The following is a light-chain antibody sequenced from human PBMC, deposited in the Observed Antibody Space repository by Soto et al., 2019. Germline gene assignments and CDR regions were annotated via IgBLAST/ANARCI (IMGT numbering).Light chain of an antibody. CDR1: SSDVGSYNR. V-gene: IGLV2-18*02. Sequence: QSVLTQPPSVSGSPGQSVTISCTGTSSDVGSYNRVSWYQQPPGTAPKFMIYEVSNRPSGVPDRFSGSKSGNTASLTISGLQAEDEADYYCNSYTSSSTYVFGTGTKVTVL. J-gene: IGLJ1*01. CDR3: NSYTSSSTYV. CDR2: EVS.